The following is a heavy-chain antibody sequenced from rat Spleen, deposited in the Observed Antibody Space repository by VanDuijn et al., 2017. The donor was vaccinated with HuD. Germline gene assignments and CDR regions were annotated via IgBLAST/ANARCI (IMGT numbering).Heavy chain of an antibody. CDR1: GFSLTSNG. D-gene: IGHD1-11*01. Sequence: QVQLKESGPGLVQPSQTLSLTCTVSGFSLTSNGVSWVRQPPGKGLEWIAAISSGGSTYYNSAVKSRLSISRDTSESQVFLKMNSLQTDDTATYFCTRSYGGYTQHWFAYWGQGTLVPVSS. CDR3: TRSYGGYTQHWFAY. CDR2: ISSGGST. V-gene: IGHV2S12*01. J-gene: IGHJ3*01.